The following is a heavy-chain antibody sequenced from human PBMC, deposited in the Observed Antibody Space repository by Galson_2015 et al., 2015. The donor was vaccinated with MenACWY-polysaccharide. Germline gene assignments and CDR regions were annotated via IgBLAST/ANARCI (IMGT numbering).Heavy chain of an antibody. V-gene: IGHV3-7*01. CDR2: IRQDGFEK. D-gene: IGHD2-8*02. J-gene: IGHJ3*02. CDR1: GFIFTNHW. Sequence: SLRLSCATSGFIFTNHWMSWVRQAPGKGLEWVANIRQDGFEKYHVDSVKGRFTISRDNAENSVFLQMNSLRVEDTAVYYWAREGLVEAFENWGQGTMVTVSS. CDR3: AREGLVEAFEN.